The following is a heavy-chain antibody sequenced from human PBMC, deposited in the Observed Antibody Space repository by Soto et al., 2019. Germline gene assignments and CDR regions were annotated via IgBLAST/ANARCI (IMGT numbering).Heavy chain of an antibody. CDR2: IYYSGNT. Sequence: KTSETLSLTCTVSGGSITSSNYHWGWSRQPPGKGLEWIGTIYYSGNTYYNPSLKSRVTMSMDASKNQFSLTLSSVAVADTAVYYCSRLTNARPGDDWGQGTLVTVSS. CDR3: SRLTNARPGDD. D-gene: IGHD2-2*01. V-gene: IGHV4-39*01. J-gene: IGHJ4*02. CDR1: GGSITSSNYH.